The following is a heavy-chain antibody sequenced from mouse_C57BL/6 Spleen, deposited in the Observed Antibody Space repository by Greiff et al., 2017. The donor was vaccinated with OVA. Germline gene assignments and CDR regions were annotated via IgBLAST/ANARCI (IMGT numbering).Heavy chain of an antibody. CDR3: ARQPLGFYYFDY. CDR1: GFTFSSYA. Sequence: EVQLVESGGGLVKPGGSLKLSCAASGFTFSSYAMSWVRQTPDKRLEWVATISDGGSYTYYPDNVKGRFTISRDNAKNNLYLQMSHLKSEDTAMYYCARQPLGFYYFDYWGQGTTLTVSS. CDR2: ISDGGSYT. D-gene: IGHD4-1*01. V-gene: IGHV5-4*01. J-gene: IGHJ2*01.